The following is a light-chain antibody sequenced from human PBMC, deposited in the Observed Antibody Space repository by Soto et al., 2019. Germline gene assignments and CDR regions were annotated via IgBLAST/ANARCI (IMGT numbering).Light chain of an antibody. J-gene: IGLJ1*01. Sequence: QSALAQPPSASGSPGQSVTISCTGTSSDVGGYNYVSWYQQHPGKAPKLMIYEVSKRPSGVPDRFSGSKSGNTASLTVSGLQAEDEADYYCSSYAGSKGVFGNGTKVTVL. CDR3: SSYAGSKGV. CDR1: SSDVGGYNY. CDR2: EVS. V-gene: IGLV2-8*01.